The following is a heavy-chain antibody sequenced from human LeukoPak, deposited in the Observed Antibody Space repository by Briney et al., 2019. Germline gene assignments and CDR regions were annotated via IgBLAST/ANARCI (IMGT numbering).Heavy chain of an antibody. D-gene: IGHD3-9*01. J-gene: IGHJ5*02. CDR3: AKDLPPRGRYFDWGWFDP. V-gene: IGHV3-21*01. CDR1: GFISISYT. Sequence: PGGSLRLSCAASGFISISYTMNWVRQAPGKGLEWVSSISSSSSYIYYADSVKGRFTISRDNAKNSLFLQMNSLRAEDTAVYYCAKDLPPRGRYFDWGWFDPWGQGTLVTVSS. CDR2: ISSSSSYI.